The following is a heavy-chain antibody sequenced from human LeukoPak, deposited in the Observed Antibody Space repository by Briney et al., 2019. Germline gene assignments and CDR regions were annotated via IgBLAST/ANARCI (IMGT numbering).Heavy chain of an antibody. CDR1: GFTFSRHW. D-gene: IGHD6-19*01. CDR3: ARGYSSGWYGVGYYYYYMDV. J-gene: IGHJ6*03. V-gene: IGHV3-7*03. Sequence: GGSLRLSCAASGFTFSRHWMTWVRQAPGKGLEWVANIKRDGREENYVDSVKGRFSISRDNVKNSLHLQMNSLRGEDTAVYYCARGYSSGWYGVGYYYYYMDVWGKGTTVTVSS. CDR2: IKRDGREE.